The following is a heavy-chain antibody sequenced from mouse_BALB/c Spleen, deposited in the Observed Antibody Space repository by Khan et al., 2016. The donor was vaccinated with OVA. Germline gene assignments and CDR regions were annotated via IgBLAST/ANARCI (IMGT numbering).Heavy chain of an antibody. V-gene: IGHV5-9-3*01. CDR3: ARHNFGPFAY. J-gene: IGHJ3*01. CDR1: GFTFSSFA. Sequence: EVELVESGGGLVKPGGSLKLSCAASGFTFSSFAMSWVRQTPEKRLEWVATITSDGTYTYYPDSVKGRFTISRDNAKNTLYLQMNSLRSEDTAMYYCARHNFGPFAYWGQGTLVTVSA. D-gene: IGHD1-3*01. CDR2: ITSDGTYT.